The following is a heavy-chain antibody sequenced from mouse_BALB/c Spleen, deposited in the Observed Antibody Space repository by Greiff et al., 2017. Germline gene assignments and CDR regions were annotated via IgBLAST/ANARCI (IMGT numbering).Heavy chain of an antibody. CDR2: IWAGGST. CDR1: GFSLTSYG. D-gene: IGHD1-1*01. Sequence: QVHVKQSGPGLVAPSQSLSITCTVSGFSLTSYGVHWVRQPPGKGLEWLGVIWAGGSTNYNSALMSRLSISKDNSKSQVFLKMNSLQTDDTAMYYCARAPITTVVPYFDYWGQGTTLTVSS. V-gene: IGHV2-9*02. J-gene: IGHJ2*01. CDR3: ARAPITTVVPYFDY.